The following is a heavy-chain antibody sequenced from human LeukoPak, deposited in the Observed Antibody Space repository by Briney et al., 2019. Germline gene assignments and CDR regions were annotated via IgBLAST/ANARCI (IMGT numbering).Heavy chain of an antibody. CDR1: GFTFSSYS. J-gene: IGHJ4*02. Sequence: PGGSLRLSCAASGFTFSSYSMNWVRQAPGKGLEWVSSISSSSYIYYADSVKGRFTISRDNAKNSLYLQMNSLRAEDTAVYYCAKVNPYYNSSGPFDYWGQGTLVTVSS. V-gene: IGHV3-21*01. D-gene: IGHD3-22*01. CDR3: AKVNPYYNSSGPFDY. CDR2: ISSSSYI.